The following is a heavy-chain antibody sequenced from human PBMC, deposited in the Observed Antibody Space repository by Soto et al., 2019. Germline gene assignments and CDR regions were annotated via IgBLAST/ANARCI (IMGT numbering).Heavy chain of an antibody. CDR2: LSGGGSNT. D-gene: IGHD4-17*01. J-gene: IGHJ4*02. Sequence: EVQLLESGGGLVQPGGSLRLSCAASGFSFSTYSMAWVRQTPGKGLAWVSGLSGGGSNTLYADSVQGRFTISADNSKNTVYLQMNSLRAEDTAVYYCARWDGYGDVWGQGTLVTVSS. V-gene: IGHV3-23*01. CDR1: GFSFSTYS. CDR3: ARWDGYGDV.